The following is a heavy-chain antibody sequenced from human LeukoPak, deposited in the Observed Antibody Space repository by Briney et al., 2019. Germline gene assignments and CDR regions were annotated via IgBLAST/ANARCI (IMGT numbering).Heavy chain of an antibody. J-gene: IGHJ4*02. CDR1: GGSISSYY. CDR3: ARYSSSWYDY. Sequence: SETLSLTCTVSGGSISSYYWSWIRQPPGKGLEWIGHIYYSGSTNYNPSLKSRVTISVDTSKNQFSLKLSSLTAADTAVYYCARYSSSWYDYWGQGTLVTVSS. V-gene: IGHV4-59*08. CDR2: IYYSGST. D-gene: IGHD6-13*01.